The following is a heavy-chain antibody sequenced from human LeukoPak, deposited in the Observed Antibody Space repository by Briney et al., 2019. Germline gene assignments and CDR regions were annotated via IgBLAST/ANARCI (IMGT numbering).Heavy chain of an antibody. CDR2: IYHSGST. J-gene: IGHJ4*02. CDR3: ARRYYDILTGYYSIDY. Sequence: PSETLSLTCAVSGGSISSSNWWSWVRQPPGKGLEWIGEIYHSGSTNYNPSLKSRVTISVDKSKNQFSLKLSSVTAADTAVYYCARRYYDILTGYYSIDYWGQGTLVTVFS. CDR1: GGSISSSNW. V-gene: IGHV4-4*02. D-gene: IGHD3-9*01.